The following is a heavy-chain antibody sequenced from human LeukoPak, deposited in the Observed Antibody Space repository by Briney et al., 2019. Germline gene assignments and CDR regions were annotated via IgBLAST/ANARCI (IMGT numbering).Heavy chain of an antibody. CDR1: GDSISSSSYY. J-gene: IGHJ4*02. Sequence: PSETLYLTCTVSGDSISSSSYYWGWIRQPPGKGLEWIGTIYYSGSTFYNPSLKSRVTISVDTSKNQFSLKLTSVTAADTAVYYCARVPTITFFDYWGQGTLVTVSS. D-gene: IGHD3-10*01. CDR3: ARVPTITFFDY. V-gene: IGHV4-39*07. CDR2: IYYSGST.